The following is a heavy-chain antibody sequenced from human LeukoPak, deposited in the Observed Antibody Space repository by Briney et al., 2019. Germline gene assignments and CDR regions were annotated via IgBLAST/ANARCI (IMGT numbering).Heavy chain of an antibody. Sequence: PGGSLRLSCAASGFTFSSYEMNWVRQAPGKGLEWVSYISSSGSTIYYADSVKGRFTISRDNAKNSLYLQMNSLRAEDTAVYYCAKARMTDYGGNLGYWGQGTLVTVSS. V-gene: IGHV3-48*03. CDR1: GFTFSSYE. J-gene: IGHJ4*02. CDR2: ISSSGSTI. CDR3: AKARMTDYGGNLGY. D-gene: IGHD4-23*01.